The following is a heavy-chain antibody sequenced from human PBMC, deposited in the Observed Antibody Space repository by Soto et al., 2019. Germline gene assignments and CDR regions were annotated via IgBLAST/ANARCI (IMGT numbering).Heavy chain of an antibody. CDR2: ISSSSSYI. Sequence: GGSLRLSCAASGFTFSSYSMNWVRQAPGKGLEWVSSISSSSSYIYYADSVKGRFTISRDNAKNSLYLQMNSLRAEDTAVYYCERVGPTGGMDVWGQGTTVTVYS. CDR3: ERVGPTGGMDV. V-gene: IGHV3-21*01. J-gene: IGHJ6*02. CDR1: GFTFSSYS. D-gene: IGHD1-26*01.